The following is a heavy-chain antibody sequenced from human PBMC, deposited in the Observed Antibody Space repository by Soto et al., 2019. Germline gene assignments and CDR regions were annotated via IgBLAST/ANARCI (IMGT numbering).Heavy chain of an antibody. CDR2: IKEDGSER. CDR1: GFSFGNYW. J-gene: IGHJ4*02. D-gene: IGHD3-3*01. CDR3: ARDVGPVTIFGEALSGYFDF. Sequence: GGSLRLSCAVSGFSFGNYWMSWVRQAPGKGLEWLASIKEDGSERYYLDSVKGRFTISRDNAKDSLSLQMNSLRGEDTAFYYCARDVGPVTIFGEALSGYFDFWGQGTLVTVSS. V-gene: IGHV3-7*03.